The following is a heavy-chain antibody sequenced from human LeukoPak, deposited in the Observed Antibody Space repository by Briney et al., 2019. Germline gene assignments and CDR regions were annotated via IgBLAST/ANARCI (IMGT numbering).Heavy chain of an antibody. J-gene: IGHJ3*02. Sequence: GASVKVSCKASGGTFSSYAISWVRQAPGQGLEWMGRIIPILGIANYAQKFQGRVTITADKSTSTAYMELRSLRSDDTAVYYCVKTYYYDSSGYSADAFDIWGQGTMVTVSS. CDR1: GGTFSSYA. CDR3: VKTYYYDSSGYSADAFDI. V-gene: IGHV1-69*04. D-gene: IGHD3-22*01. CDR2: IIPILGIA.